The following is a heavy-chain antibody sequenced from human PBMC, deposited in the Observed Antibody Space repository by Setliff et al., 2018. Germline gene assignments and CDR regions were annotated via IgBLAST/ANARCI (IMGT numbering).Heavy chain of an antibody. CDR1: GFTFTDYG. V-gene: IGHV1-18*01. CDR3: ARINFYVSSGYYYAPEL. J-gene: IGHJ4*02. CDR2: INNYNFNT. D-gene: IGHD3-22*01. Sequence: ASVKVSCKSSGFTFTDYGITWVRQVPGQGLEWMGWINNYNFNTQYAQKFQGRGTVTTDTSTTTAYMDLRSLRADDTAVYYCARINFYVSSGYYYAPELWGQGTTVTVSS.